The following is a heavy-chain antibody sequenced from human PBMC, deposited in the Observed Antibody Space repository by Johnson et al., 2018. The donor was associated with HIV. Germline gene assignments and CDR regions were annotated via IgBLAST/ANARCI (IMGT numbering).Heavy chain of an antibody. CDR1: GFSFSDYY. V-gene: IGHV3-11*04. Sequence: QVQLVESGGGLVKPGKSLRLSCAASGFSFSDYYMSWIRQAPGKGLEWVSFISSSGSTIYYADSVKGRFTISRDNAKNSLFLQMNSLRAEDTAVYYCAKEGLRSSLRSGDAFDIWGHGTLVTVSS. D-gene: IGHD6-6*01. CDR2: ISSSGSTI. CDR3: AKEGLRSSLRSGDAFDI. J-gene: IGHJ3*02.